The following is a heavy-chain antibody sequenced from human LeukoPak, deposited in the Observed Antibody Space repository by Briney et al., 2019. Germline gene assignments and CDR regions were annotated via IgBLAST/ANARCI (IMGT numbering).Heavy chain of an antibody. D-gene: IGHD3-3*01. V-gene: IGHV3-7*01. CDR1: GFTFSSYW. J-gene: IGHJ3*02. CDR2: IKQEGREK. Sequence: PGVSLRLSCAASGFTFSSYWMSWVRQAPGKGLEWVANIKQEGREKYYVDSVKGRFTISRDNAKNSLYLQMNSLRAEDTAVYYCARDRTYYDFWSGYYHDAFDIWGQGTMVTVSS. CDR3: ARDRTYYDFWSGYYHDAFDI.